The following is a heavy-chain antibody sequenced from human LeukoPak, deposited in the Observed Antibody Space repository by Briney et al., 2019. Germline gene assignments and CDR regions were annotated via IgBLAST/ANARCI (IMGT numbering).Heavy chain of an antibody. CDR3: ARDKGQVSNRGNYVNY. D-gene: IGHD4-11*01. CDR2: INPNSGGT. CDR1: GYTFTGYY. J-gene: IGHJ4*02. V-gene: IGHV1-2*02. Sequence: ASVKVSCKASGYTFTGYYMHWVRQAPGQGLEWMGWINPNSGGTNYAQKFQGRVTMTRVTSISTAYMELSRLRSDDTAVYYCARDKGQVSNRGNYVNYWGQGTLVTVSS.